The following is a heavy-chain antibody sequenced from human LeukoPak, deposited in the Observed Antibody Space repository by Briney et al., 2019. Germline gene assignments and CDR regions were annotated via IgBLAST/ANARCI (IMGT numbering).Heavy chain of an antibody. D-gene: IGHD3-22*01. CDR3: ARTTRGLYDSSGYYYFDY. J-gene: IGHJ4*02. CDR2: ISAYNGNT. V-gene: IGHV1-18*01. Sequence: ASVKVSCKASGYTFTSYGISWVRQAPGQGLEWMGWISAYNGNTNYAQKLQGRVTMTTDTSTSTAYMELRSLRSDDTAVYYCARTTRGLYDSSGYYYFDYWGQGTLVTVSS. CDR1: GYTFTSYG.